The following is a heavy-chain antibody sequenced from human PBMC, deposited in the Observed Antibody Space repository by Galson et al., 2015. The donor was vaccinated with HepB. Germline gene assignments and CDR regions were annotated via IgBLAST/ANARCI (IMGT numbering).Heavy chain of an antibody. D-gene: IGHD1-26*01. V-gene: IGHV3-66*01. CDR1: GFTVSSNY. CDR3: ARDRNVPPLGLGY. J-gene: IGHJ4*02. Sequence: SLRLSCAASGFTVSSNYMSWVRQAPGKGLEWVSVIYSGGSTYYADSVKGRFTISRDNSKNTLYLQMNSLRAEDTAVYYCARDRNVPPLGLGYWGQGTLVTVSS. CDR2: IYSGGST.